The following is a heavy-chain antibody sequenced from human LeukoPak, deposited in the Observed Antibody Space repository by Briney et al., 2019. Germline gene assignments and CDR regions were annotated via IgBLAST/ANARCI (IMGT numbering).Heavy chain of an antibody. CDR3: AKVWFGGEDY. Sequence: PSETLSLTCAVSGYSISSGYYWGWIRPPPGKGLEWIGSIYHSGSTYYNPSLKSRVTISVDTSKNQFSLKLSSVTAADTAVYYCAKVWFGGEDYWGQGTLVTVSS. J-gene: IGHJ4*02. V-gene: IGHV4-38-2*01. D-gene: IGHD3-10*01. CDR2: IYHSGST. CDR1: GYSISSGYY.